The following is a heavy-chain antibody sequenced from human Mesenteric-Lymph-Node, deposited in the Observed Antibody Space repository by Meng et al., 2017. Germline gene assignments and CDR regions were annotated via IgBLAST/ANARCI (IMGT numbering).Heavy chain of an antibody. CDR3: ARDNYGGLLDY. J-gene: IGHJ4*02. Sequence: GESLKISCAASGFTFSSYGMHWVRQAPGKGLEWVATIWNDGSLKYYAESVRGRFTISRDNSQNTLSLQMNSLRAEDTAVYYCARDNYGGLLDYWGQGKLVTGFS. CDR1: GFTFSSYG. V-gene: IGHV3-33*01. CDR2: IWNDGSLK. D-gene: IGHD3-16*01.